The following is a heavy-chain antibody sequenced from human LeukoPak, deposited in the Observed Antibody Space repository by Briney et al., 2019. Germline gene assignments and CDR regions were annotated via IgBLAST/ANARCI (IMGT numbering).Heavy chain of an antibody. V-gene: IGHV4-39*07. CDR3: ARAAYSGSYHSDY. CDR1: GGSISSISYY. J-gene: IGHJ4*02. D-gene: IGHD1-26*01. Sequence: SETLSLTCTISGGSISSISYYWGWIRQPPGKGLEWIGSIYYTGSTYYNPSLKSRVTVSVDTSKNQFSLNLRSVTAADTAVYYCARAAYSGSYHSDYWGQGTLVTVSS. CDR2: IYYTGST.